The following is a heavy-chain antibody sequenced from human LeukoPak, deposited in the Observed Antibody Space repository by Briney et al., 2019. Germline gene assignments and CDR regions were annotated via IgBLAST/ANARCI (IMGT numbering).Heavy chain of an antibody. CDR3: ARRGYRSGANAFDI. CDR2: VYPGDSDT. CDR1: GYSFSTYW. Sequence: RGESLKISCKGSGYSFSTYWIGWVRQMPGKGLEWMGIVYPGDSDTRYSPSFQGQVTISADKSISTAYPQWSSLKASDTAMYYCARRGYRSGANAFDIWGQGTMVTVSS. D-gene: IGHD6-19*01. J-gene: IGHJ3*02. V-gene: IGHV5-51*01.